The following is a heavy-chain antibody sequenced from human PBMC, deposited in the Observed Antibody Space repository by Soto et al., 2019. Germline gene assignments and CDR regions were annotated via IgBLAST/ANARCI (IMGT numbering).Heavy chain of an antibody. CDR3: AKSGGYSRRDTYYGMDV. CDR2: ISGSGGST. V-gene: IGHV3-23*01. D-gene: IGHD3-10*01. CDR1: GFTFSSYA. J-gene: IGHJ6*02. Sequence: GGSLRLSCAASGFTFSSYAMSWVRQAPGKGLEWVSAISGSGGSTYYADSVKGRFTISRDNSKNTLYPQMNSLRAEDTAVYYCAKSGGYSRRDTYYGMDVWGQGTTVTVSS.